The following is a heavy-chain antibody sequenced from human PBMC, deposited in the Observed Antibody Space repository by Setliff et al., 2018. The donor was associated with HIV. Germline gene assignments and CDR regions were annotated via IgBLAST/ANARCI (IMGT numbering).Heavy chain of an antibody. CDR1: GFTFSSYS. CDR3: AKPTNGFYPRAFDA. D-gene: IGHD2-2*03. Sequence: GGSLRLSCAASGFTFSSYSMNWVRQAPGQRPEWVSVVHVGGGRTDYADSVRGRFVISRDGSKNMLYLQMSGLRGDDTAMYYCAKPTNGFYPRAFDAWGPGTMVTVSS. CDR2: VHVGGGRT. J-gene: IGHJ3*01. V-gene: IGHV3-23*01.